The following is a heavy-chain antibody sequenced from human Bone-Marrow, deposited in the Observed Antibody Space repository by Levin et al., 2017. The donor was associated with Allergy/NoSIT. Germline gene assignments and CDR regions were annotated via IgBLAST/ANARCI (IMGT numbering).Heavy chain of an antibody. CDR2: ISWNSADI. J-gene: IGHJ3*02. D-gene: IGHD3-22*01. CDR3: ARCDSSGFFLDALNI. CDR1: GFRFADYG. Sequence: GGSLRLSCSASGFRFADYGIHWVRQAPGKGLEWVSGISWNSADIGYADSVKGRFTISRDNAKDSLYLQMNSLRPEDTALYYCARCDSSGFFLDALNIWGQGTMVTVSS. V-gene: IGHV3-9*01.